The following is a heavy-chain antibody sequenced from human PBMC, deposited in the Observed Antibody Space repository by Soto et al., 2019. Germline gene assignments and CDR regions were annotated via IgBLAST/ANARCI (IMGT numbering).Heavy chain of an antibody. CDR1: GYTFTYRY. J-gene: IGHJ4*02. D-gene: IGHD4-17*01. Sequence: QMQLVQSGAEVKKTGSSVKVSCKASGYTFTYRYLHWVRQAPGQALEWMGCVTPVKGNAMYAQKFQDRVTITRDRSMSTAYMELSGLTSEDTAMYYCAIGEDGDYVFDHWGQGTLVTVSS. CDR3: AIGEDGDYVFDH. V-gene: IGHV1-45*02. CDR2: VTPVKGNA.